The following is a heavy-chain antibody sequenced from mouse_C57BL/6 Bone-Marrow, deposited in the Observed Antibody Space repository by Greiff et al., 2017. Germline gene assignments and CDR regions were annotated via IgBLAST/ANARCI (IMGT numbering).Heavy chain of an antibody. D-gene: IGHD5-1-1*01. Sequence: EVKLVESGAGLVRPGASVKLSCTSSGFNIKDDYMHWVKQRPEQGLEWIGWIDPENGDTEYASKFQGKATITADTSSYTAYLQLSSLTSDDTAVHYCTTILYLIRGTGTTVTVS. CDR2: IDPENGDT. J-gene: IGHJ1*03. V-gene: IGHV14-4*01. CDR1: GFNIKDDY. CDR3: TTILYLI.